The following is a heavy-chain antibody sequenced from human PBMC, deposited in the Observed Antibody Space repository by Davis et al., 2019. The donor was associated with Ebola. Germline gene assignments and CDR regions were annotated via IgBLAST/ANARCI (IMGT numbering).Heavy chain of an antibody. D-gene: IGHD6-19*01. CDR3: ARATFGYNSGWYADY. V-gene: IGHV1-3*01. J-gene: IGHJ4*02. Sequence: AASVKVSCKASGYTFTNYAMNWVRQAPGQRLEWMGWVHGGNGNTKYSQRFQGRVTITTDTSASTAYLDLSSLRSDDTAVFYCARATFGYNSGWYADYWGQGTLVTVSS. CDR1: GYTFTNYA. CDR2: VHGGNGNT.